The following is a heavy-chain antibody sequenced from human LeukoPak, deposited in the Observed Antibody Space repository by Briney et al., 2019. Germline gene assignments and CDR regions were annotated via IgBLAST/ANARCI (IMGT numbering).Heavy chain of an antibody. CDR3: ARGRWIYGSGSYSFNWFDP. J-gene: IGHJ5*02. CDR2: IYSSGTT. CDR1: GASISSDNYY. V-gene: IGHV4-61*02. Sequence: SETLSLTCSVSGASISSDNYYWTWIRQPAGKGLEWIGRIYSSGTTSYNPSLRSRLTISLDTSKNQFSLKLTSVTVADTAVYYCARGRWIYGSGSYSFNWFDPWGQGTLVTVSS. D-gene: IGHD3-10*01.